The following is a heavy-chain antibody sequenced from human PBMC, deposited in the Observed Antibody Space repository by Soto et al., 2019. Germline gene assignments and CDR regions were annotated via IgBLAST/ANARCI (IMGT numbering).Heavy chain of an antibody. Sequence: HPGGSLRLSCEASGFSFSDYEMNWVRQFPGEGLEWGAYIARDGETTFYADSVEGRFVVSRDNAKNSLFLQMDLLTGDDTAVYFCASDNPPAELDYWGEGSLVTSPQ. CDR2: IARDGETT. V-gene: IGHV3-48*03. J-gene: IGHJ4*02. CDR1: GFSFSDYE. D-gene: IGHD1-1*01. CDR3: ASDNPPAELDY.